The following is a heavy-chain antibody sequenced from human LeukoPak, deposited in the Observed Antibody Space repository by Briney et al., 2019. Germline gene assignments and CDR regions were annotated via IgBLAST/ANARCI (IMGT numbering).Heavy chain of an antibody. J-gene: IGHJ3*01. V-gene: IGHV3-30*02. CDR2: IRYDGIDK. Sequence: GGSLRLSCAVSGVIFSNYDIQWIRQVPGKGLTWLSLIRYDGIDKYYADSVKGRFTASRDKAKNRVYLHVNSLRTEDTALYYCALSRHHGLFDVWGHGTMVSVSS. CDR3: ALSRHHGLFDV. D-gene: IGHD3-16*01. CDR1: GVIFSNYD.